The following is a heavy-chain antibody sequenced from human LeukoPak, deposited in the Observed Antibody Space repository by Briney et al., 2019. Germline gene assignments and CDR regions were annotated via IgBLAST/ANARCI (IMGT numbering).Heavy chain of an antibody. V-gene: IGHV4-61*02. Sequence: SQTLSLTCTVSGGSISSGSYYWSWIWQPAGKGLEWIGRIYTSGSTNYNPSLKSRVTISVDTSKNQFSLKLSSVTAADTAVYYCASSTVTTTHPPRYFDLWGRGTLVTVSS. J-gene: IGHJ2*01. CDR3: ASSTVTTTHPPRYFDL. D-gene: IGHD4-17*01. CDR2: IYTSGST. CDR1: GGSISSGSYY.